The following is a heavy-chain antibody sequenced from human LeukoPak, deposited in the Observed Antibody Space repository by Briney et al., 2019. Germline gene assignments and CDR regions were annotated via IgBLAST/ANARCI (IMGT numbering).Heavy chain of an antibody. D-gene: IGHD4-17*01. CDR2: ISGSDDGT. CDR3: AKDHGDYGSDY. V-gene: IGHV3-23*01. J-gene: IGHJ4*02. Sequence: PGGSLRLSCAASGFTFSTYAMSWVRQIPGKGLEWVSAISGSDDGTYYADSVKGRFTISRDNSKNTLYLQMNSLRAEDTAVYYCAKDHGDYGSDYWGQGTLVTVSS. CDR1: GFTFSTYA.